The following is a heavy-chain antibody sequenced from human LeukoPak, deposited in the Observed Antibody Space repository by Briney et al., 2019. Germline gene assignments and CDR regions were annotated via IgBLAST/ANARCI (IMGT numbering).Heavy chain of an antibody. Sequence: PGGSLRLSCAASGFTFSSYAMTWVRQAPGKGLEWVSAISGSGASTYYADSVKGRFTISRDNSKNTLYLQMNSLTAEDTAIYYCAKRRGGSGSYYSYLDDWGQGTLVTVSS. J-gene: IGHJ4*02. CDR1: GFTFSSYA. D-gene: IGHD3-10*01. CDR2: ISGSGAST. CDR3: AKRRGGSGSYYSYLDD. V-gene: IGHV3-23*01.